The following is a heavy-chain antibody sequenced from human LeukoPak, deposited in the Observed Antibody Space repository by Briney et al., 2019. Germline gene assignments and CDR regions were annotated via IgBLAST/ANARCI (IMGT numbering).Heavy chain of an antibody. CDR2: IYPGDSGT. CDR3: ARLEGGYCSGGSCYSFEY. Sequence: GESLKISCKGSGYSFTSYWSGWVRQMPGKGLEGMGIIYPGDSGTRCSPSFQGQVTISAEKSISTAYQQWSSLTASDTDRYYCARLEGGYCSGGSCYSFEYWGQGTLVTVSS. J-gene: IGHJ4*02. CDR1: GYSFTSYW. D-gene: IGHD2-15*01. V-gene: IGHV5-51*01.